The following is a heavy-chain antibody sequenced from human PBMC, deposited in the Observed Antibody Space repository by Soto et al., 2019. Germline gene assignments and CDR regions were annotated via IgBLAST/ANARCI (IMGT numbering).Heavy chain of an antibody. CDR1: GFTFNSYA. CDR3: AKAEVSGDYDFWSGYPFDY. D-gene: IGHD3-3*01. V-gene: IGHV3-23*01. Sequence: GGSLRLSCAASGFTFNSYAMNWVRQAPGKGLEWVSGISAGGSSKYNADSVKGRFAISRDNSKNTLFLQMNSLRAEDTAVYYCAKAEVSGDYDFWSGYPFDYWGLRTLVTVS. J-gene: IGHJ4*02. CDR2: ISAGGSSK.